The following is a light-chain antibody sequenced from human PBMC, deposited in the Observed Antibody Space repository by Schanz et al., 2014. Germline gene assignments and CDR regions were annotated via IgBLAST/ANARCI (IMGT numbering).Light chain of an antibody. CDR1: QSISSY. CDR3: QQSHSFPLT. J-gene: IGKJ4*01. Sequence: DIQMTQSPSSLSASVGDRVTITCRASQSISSYLNWYQQKPGKAPKLLIYAASSLQSGVPSRFSGSGSGTDFTLTISSLQPEDFATYYCQQSHSFPLTFGGGTKVEI. CDR2: AAS. V-gene: IGKV1-39*01.